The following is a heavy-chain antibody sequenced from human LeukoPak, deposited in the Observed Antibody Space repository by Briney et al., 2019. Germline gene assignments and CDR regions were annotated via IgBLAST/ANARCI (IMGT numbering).Heavy chain of an antibody. Sequence: SETLSLTCTVSGGSISSYYWSWIRQPPGKGLEWIGYIYYSGSTNYNPSLKSRVTISVDTSKNQFSLKLSSVTAADTAVYYCARDPVMVRGVYVGCYFDYWGQGTLVTVSS. CDR1: GGSISSYY. V-gene: IGHV4-59*01. CDR2: IYYSGST. CDR3: ARDPVMVRGVYVGCYFDY. D-gene: IGHD3-10*01. J-gene: IGHJ4*02.